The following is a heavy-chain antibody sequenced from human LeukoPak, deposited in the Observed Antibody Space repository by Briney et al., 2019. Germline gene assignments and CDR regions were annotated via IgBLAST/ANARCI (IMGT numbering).Heavy chain of an antibody. V-gene: IGHV4-30-4*01. Sequence: SETLSLTCTVSGGSISSGDYYWSWIRQPPGKGLEWIGYIYYSGSTYYNPSLKSRVTISVDTSKNQFSLKLSSVTAADTAVYYCAREQLERRGAFDIWGQGTMVTVSS. CDR1: GGSISSGDYY. CDR3: AREQLERRGAFDI. D-gene: IGHD1-1*01. CDR2: IYYSGST. J-gene: IGHJ3*02.